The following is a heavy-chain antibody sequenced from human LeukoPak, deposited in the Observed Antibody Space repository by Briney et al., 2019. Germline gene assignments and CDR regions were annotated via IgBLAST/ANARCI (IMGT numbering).Heavy chain of an antibody. CDR1: GFTFSSYS. V-gene: IGHV3-66*01. D-gene: IGHD3-9*01. J-gene: IGHJ4*02. Sequence: GGSLRLSCAASGFTFSSYSMNWVRQAPGKGLEWVSVIYSGGSTHYADSVKGRFTISRDNSKNTLYIQMNSLRAEDTAVYYCARDRLHYDSLTGYPADWGQGTLVTVSS. CDR3: ARDRLHYDSLTGYPAD. CDR2: IYSGGST.